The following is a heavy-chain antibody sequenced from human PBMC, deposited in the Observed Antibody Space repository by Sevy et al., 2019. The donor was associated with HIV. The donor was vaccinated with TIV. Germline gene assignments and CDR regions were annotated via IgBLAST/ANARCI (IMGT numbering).Heavy chain of an antibody. CDR2: ISSNGGST. CDR1: VFTFSSYA. Sequence: GGSLRLSCSASVFTFSSYAMHWVRQAPGKGLEYVSAISSNGGSTYYADSVKGRFTISRDNSKNTLYLQMSSLRAEDTAVYYCVKGDEQQLAYFDYWGQGTLVTVSS. CDR3: VKGDEQQLAYFDY. D-gene: IGHD6-13*01. J-gene: IGHJ4*02. V-gene: IGHV3-64D*06.